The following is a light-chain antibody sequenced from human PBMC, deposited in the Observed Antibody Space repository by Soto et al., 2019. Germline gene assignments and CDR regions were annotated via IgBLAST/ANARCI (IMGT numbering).Light chain of an antibody. J-gene: IGLJ3*02. V-gene: IGLV2-23*01. CDR1: SSDVGNYNL. CDR2: EDD. CDR3: CSYTRSSTLL. Sequence: QSALTQPASVSGSPGQSITISCTGTSSDVGNYNLVSWYQQHPGKAPKFLIYEDDKRPSGVSNRFSGSKSGNTASLTISWLQSEDEANYYCCSYTRSSTLLFGGGTKLTVL.